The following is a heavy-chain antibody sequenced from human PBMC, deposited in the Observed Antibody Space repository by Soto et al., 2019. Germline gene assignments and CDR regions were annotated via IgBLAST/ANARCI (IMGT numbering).Heavy chain of an antibody. J-gene: IGHJ4*02. Sequence: PGGSLRLSCAASGFTFSSYGMHWVRQAPGKGLEWVAVIWYDGSNKYYADSVKGRFTISRDNSKNTLYLQMNSLRAEDTAVYYCARESPFTIFGVVIRGHSYYFDYWGQGTLVTVSS. CDR3: ARESPFTIFGVVIRGHSYYFDY. CDR1: GFTFSSYG. D-gene: IGHD3-3*01. CDR2: IWYDGSNK. V-gene: IGHV3-33*01.